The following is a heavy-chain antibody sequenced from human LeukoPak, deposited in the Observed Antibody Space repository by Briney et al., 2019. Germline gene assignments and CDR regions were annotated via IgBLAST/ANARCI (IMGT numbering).Heavy chain of an antibody. J-gene: IGHJ4*02. D-gene: IGHD1-14*01. Sequence: SETLSLTCAVYGGSFSGYYWSWIRQPPGKGLEWIGEINHSGSTNYNPSLKSRVTISVDTSKNQFSLKLSSVTAADTAVYYCARGLRNPYYFGYWGQGTLVTVSS. CDR2: INHSGST. CDR1: GGSFSGYY. CDR3: ARGLRNPYYFGY. V-gene: IGHV4-34*01.